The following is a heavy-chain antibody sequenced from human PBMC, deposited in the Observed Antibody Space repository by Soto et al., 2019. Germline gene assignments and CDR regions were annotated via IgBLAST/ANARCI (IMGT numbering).Heavy chain of an antibody. D-gene: IGHD4-17*01. V-gene: IGHV3-33*01. Sequence: QVQLEESGGGVVQPGRSLRLSCEASGFTFNTYSMHWVRQPPGKGLEWLAAIWYDGTQKYYAHSVKGRFIISRDNSKKTLYLEMNSLRAEDTAVYYCARAGGTTVTGLWHFDSWGQGTLVTVSS. J-gene: IGHJ4*02. CDR2: IWYDGTQK. CDR1: GFTFNTYS. CDR3: ARAGGTTVTGLWHFDS.